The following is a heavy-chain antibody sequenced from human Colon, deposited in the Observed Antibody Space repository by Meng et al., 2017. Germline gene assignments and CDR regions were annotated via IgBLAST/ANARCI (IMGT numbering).Heavy chain of an antibody. V-gene: IGHV3-7*01. D-gene: IGHD6-19*01. CDR2: IKHDGSEK. CDR1: GFTFSSYW. CDR3: ARYYSRGWRDFDY. J-gene: IGHJ4*02. Sequence: GESLKISCAASGFTFSSYWMSWVRQAPGKGLEWVANIKHDGSEKYYVDSVKGRFTFSRDNAKNSLYLQMKRLRAEDTAVYYCARYYSRGWRDFDYWGQGTLVTVSS.